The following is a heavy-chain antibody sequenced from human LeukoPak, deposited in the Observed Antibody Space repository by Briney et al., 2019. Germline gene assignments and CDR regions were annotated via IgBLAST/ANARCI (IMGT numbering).Heavy chain of an antibody. CDR2: IYYSGST. CDR1: GGSIGSSTTSY. D-gene: IGHD2-15*01. CDR3: ARVGGRYCSGGICYSPNWFDP. J-gene: IGHJ5*02. V-gene: IGHV4-39*01. Sequence: SETLSLTCAVSGGSIGSSTTSYWGWIRQPPGKGLEWIGSIYYSGSTYYSPSLKSRVTISVDTSKNQFSLRLSSVTAADTAVYYCARVGGRYCSGGICYSPNWFDPWGQGTLATVSS.